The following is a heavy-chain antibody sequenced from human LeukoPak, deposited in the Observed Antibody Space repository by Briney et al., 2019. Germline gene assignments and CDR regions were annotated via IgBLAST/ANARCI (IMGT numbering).Heavy chain of an antibody. CDR1: GYTFISYG. J-gene: IGHJ4*02. D-gene: IGHD3-22*01. CDR3: ARDPKSYYDSTGYYYDY. CDR2: VSAYNGNT. V-gene: IGHV1-18*01. Sequence: ASVKVSCKASGYTFISYGISWVRQAPGQGLEWMGWVSAYNGNTNYAQKLQGRVTMTTDTSTSTAYMELRSLRSDDTAVYYCARDPKSYYDSTGYYYDYWGQGTLVTVSS.